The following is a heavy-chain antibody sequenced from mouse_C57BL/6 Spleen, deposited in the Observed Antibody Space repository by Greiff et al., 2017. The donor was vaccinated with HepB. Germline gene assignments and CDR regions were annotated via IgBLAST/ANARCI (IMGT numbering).Heavy chain of an antibody. Sequence: EVKLVESGEGLVKPGGSLKLSCAASGFTFSSYAMSWVRQTPEKRLEWVAYISSGGDYIYYADTVKGRFTISRDNARNTLYLQMSSLKSEDTAMYYCTRDGGTVVVPFDYWGQGTTLTVSS. CDR1: GFTFSSYA. CDR2: ISSGGDYI. J-gene: IGHJ2*01. CDR3: TRDGGTVVVPFDY. V-gene: IGHV5-9-1*02. D-gene: IGHD1-1*01.